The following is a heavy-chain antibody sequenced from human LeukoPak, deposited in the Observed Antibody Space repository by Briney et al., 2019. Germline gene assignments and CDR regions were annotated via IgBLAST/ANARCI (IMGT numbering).Heavy chain of an antibody. CDR1: GYTFTSYG. CDR2: VSAYNGNT. CDR3: ARVPTTYYDFWSGYYDYYYMDV. Sequence: ASVKVSCKASGYTFTSYGISWVRQAPGQGLEWMGWVSAYNGNTNYAQKLQGRVTMTTDTSTSTAYMELRSLRSDDTAVYYCARVPTTYYDFWSGYYDYYYMDVWGKGTTVTVSS. D-gene: IGHD3-3*01. V-gene: IGHV1-18*01. J-gene: IGHJ6*03.